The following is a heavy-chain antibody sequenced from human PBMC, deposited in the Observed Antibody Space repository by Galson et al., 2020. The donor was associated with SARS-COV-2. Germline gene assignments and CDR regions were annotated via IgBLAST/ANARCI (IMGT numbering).Heavy chain of an antibody. V-gene: IGHV4-38-2*02. CDR1: GYSVSTTNY. Sequence: SETLSLTCTVSGYSVSTTNYWGWVRPPPGRGLEWIGSVYPSGTTYYNPSLKSRVTISVDTSKNQFSLRLDSVTAADTALYYCERQGVNRIVLVTVPGWYFDLWGRGTLVTVSS. CDR2: VYPSGTT. J-gene: IGHJ2*01. D-gene: IGHD3-22*01. CDR3: ERQGVNRIVLVTVPGWYFDL.